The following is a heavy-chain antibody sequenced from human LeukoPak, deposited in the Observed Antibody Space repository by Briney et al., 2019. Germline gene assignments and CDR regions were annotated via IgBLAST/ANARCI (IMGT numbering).Heavy chain of an antibody. D-gene: IGHD3-3*01. Sequence: SETLSLTCTVSGGSISSYYWSWIRQPPGKGLEWIGYIYYSGSTNYNPSLKSRVTISVDTSKNQFSLKLSSVTAADTAVYYCARAREWLLSYNWFDPWGQGTLVTVSS. CDR1: GGSISSYY. V-gene: IGHV4-59*01. CDR3: ARAREWLLSYNWFDP. CDR2: IYYSGST. J-gene: IGHJ5*02.